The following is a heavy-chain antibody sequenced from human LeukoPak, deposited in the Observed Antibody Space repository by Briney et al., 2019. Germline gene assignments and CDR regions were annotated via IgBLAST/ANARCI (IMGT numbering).Heavy chain of an antibody. V-gene: IGHV3-48*04. Sequence: GGSLRLSCAASGFPFIHTWMNWVRQAPGKGLEWVSYISSSSSTIYYADSVKGRFTISRDNAKNSLYLQMNSLRAEDTAVYYCAREGRITMMNWGQGTLVTVSS. J-gene: IGHJ4*02. CDR1: GFPFIHTW. D-gene: IGHD3-22*01. CDR2: ISSSSSTI. CDR3: AREGRITMMN.